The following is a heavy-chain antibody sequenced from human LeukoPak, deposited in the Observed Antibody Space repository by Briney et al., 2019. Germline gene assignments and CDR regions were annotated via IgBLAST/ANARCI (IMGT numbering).Heavy chain of an antibody. CDR2: IYYSGST. J-gene: IGHJ4*02. D-gene: IGHD3-9*01. Sequence: SETLSLTCTVPGGSISSYYWSWIRQPPGKGLEWIGYIYYSGSTNYNPSLKSRVTISVDTSKNQFSLKLSSVTAADTAVYYCARDLRNYDILTGYSEYYFDYWGQGTLVTVSS. CDR3: ARDLRNYDILTGYSEYYFDY. V-gene: IGHV4-59*01. CDR1: GGSISSYY.